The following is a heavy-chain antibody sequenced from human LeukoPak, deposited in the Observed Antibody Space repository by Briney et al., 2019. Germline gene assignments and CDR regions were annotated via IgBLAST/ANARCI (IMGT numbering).Heavy chain of an antibody. CDR3: ARACGFYGVGYYGMDA. CDR1: GGSISSYY. V-gene: IGHV4-59*01. J-gene: IGHJ6*02. CDR2: IYYSGST. Sequence: SETLSLTCTVSGGSISSYYWSWIRQPPGKGLEWIGYIYYSGSTNYNPSLKSRVTISVDTSKNQFSLKLSSVTAADTAVYYCARACGFYGVGYYGMDAWGQGTTVTVSS. D-gene: IGHD4-17*01.